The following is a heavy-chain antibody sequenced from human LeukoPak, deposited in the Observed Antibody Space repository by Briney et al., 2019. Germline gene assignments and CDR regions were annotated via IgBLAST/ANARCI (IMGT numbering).Heavy chain of an antibody. J-gene: IGHJ6*03. CDR1: GFTFSSYA. V-gene: IGHV3-23*01. Sequence: PGGSLRLSCAASGFTFSSYAMSWVRQAPGKGLEWVSAISGSGGSTYYADSVKGRFTISRDNSKNTLYLQMNSLRAEDTAVYYCARSSITMTYYYTDVWGKGTTVIVSS. CDR3: ARSSITMTYYYTDV. D-gene: IGHD3-22*01. CDR2: ISGSGGST.